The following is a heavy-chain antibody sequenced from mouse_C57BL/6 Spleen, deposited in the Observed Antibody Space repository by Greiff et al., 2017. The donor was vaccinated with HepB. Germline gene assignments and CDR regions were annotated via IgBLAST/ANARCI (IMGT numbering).Heavy chain of an antibody. CDR1: GYTFTSYW. Sequence: QVQLQQPGAELVRPGTSVKLSCKASGYTFTSYWMHWVKQRPGQGLEWIGVIDPSDSYTNYNQKFKGKATLTVDTSSSTAYMQLSSLTSEDSAVYYCANLYYGSSYKVLYYFDYWGQGTTLTVSS. CDR3: ANLYYGSSYKVLYYFDY. V-gene: IGHV1-59*01. CDR2: IDPSDSYT. D-gene: IGHD1-1*01. J-gene: IGHJ2*01.